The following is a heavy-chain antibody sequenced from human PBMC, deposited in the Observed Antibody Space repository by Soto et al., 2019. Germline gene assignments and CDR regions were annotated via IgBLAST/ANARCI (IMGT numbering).Heavy chain of an antibody. CDR1: GYTFINHG. Sequence: ASVKVSCKASGYTFINHGLSWVRQAPGQGLEWMGWISGYNGYTKFAQKIQGRVTMTRDTSTSTAYMELSSLRSDDTAVYYCARGFLGDGSYFGLDVWGQGTTVIVSS. CDR2: ISGYNGYT. D-gene: IGHD1-26*01. CDR3: ARGFLGDGSYFGLDV. J-gene: IGHJ6*01. V-gene: IGHV1-18*01.